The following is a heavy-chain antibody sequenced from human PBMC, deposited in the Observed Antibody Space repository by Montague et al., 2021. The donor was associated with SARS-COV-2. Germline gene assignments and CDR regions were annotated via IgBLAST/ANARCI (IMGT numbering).Heavy chain of an antibody. CDR3: ARLLSPATGSLNGFYFDF. CDR2: TYYSGND. Sequence: ETLSLTCTVSGDSISSSGYYWGWIRQPPGKGLEWIATTYYSGNDYYNRSLKSRVTISVDTSKSQFSLKLNAVTAADTAVYYCARLLSPATGSLNGFYFDFWGQGALVTVSS. CDR1: GDSISSSGYY. D-gene: IGHD6-13*01. V-gene: IGHV4-39*01. J-gene: IGHJ4*02.